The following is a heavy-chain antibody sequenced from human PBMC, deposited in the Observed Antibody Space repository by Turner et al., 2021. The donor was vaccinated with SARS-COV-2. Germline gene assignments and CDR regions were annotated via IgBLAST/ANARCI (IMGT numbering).Heavy chain of an antibody. CDR1: GGSISSGGYY. D-gene: IGHD2-2*01. CDR3: ARTKGYCSSTSCYLDY. J-gene: IGHJ4*02. Sequence: QVQLQESGPGLVKPSQTLPLTCTFSGGSISSGGYYWSWIGQHPGKGLEWIGYIYYSGSTYYNPSLKSRVTISGDTSKNQFSLKLSSVTAADTAVYYCARTKGYCSSTSCYLDYWGQGTLVTVSS. CDR2: IYYSGST. V-gene: IGHV4-31*03.